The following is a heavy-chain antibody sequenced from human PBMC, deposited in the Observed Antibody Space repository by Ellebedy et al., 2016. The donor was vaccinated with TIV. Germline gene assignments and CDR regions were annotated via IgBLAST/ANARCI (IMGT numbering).Heavy chain of an antibody. CDR1: GFSFSRYS. D-gene: IGHD6-19*01. V-gene: IGHV3-21*01. J-gene: IGHJ4*02. CDR3: ATGWSFDY. Sequence: GESLKISCTASGFSFSRYSINWVRQVPGKGLEWVSSISSTSSHIYYAESVKGRFTISRDNAKNSLFLQMNSLRVEDTAVYYCATGWSFDYWGQGTQITVSS. CDR2: ISSTSSHI.